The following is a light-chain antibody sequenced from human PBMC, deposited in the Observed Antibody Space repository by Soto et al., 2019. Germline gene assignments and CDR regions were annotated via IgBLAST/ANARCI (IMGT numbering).Light chain of an antibody. V-gene: IGLV2-14*01. J-gene: IGLJ1*01. CDR3: SSYTSSSIDYV. Sequence: QSMLTQPASVSGSPGQSITISCTGTSSDVGGYNYVSWYQQHPGKAPKLMIYEVSNWPSGVSNRFSGSKSGNTASLTISGLQAEDEADYYCSSYTSSSIDYVFGTGTKLTVL. CDR1: SSDVGGYNY. CDR2: EVS.